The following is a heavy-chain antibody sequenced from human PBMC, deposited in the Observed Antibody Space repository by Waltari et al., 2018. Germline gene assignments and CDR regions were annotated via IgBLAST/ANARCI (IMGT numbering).Heavy chain of an antibody. D-gene: IGHD7-27*01. CDR1: GFTFSSYG. V-gene: IGHV3-33*01. CDR2: IWYDGSNK. CDR3: AASDWGSFSFDY. Sequence: GGVVQPGRSLRLSCAASGFTFSSYGMHWVRQAPGKWLEWVAVIWYDGSNKYYADSAKGRFTISRDNSKNTLYLQMNSLRAEDTAVYYCAASDWGSFSFDYWGQGTLVTVSS. J-gene: IGHJ4*02.